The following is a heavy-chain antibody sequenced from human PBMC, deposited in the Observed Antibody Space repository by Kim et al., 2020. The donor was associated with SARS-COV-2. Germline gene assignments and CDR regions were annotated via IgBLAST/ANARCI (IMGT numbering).Heavy chain of an antibody. V-gene: IGHV3-64D*06. J-gene: IGHJ4*02. CDR3: VKDVGGSGYFSY. D-gene: IGHD3-3*01. Sequence: YYADSVKGRFTISRDNSKDTLYLQMSSLRAEDTAVYYCVKDVGGSGYFSYWGQGTLVTVSS.